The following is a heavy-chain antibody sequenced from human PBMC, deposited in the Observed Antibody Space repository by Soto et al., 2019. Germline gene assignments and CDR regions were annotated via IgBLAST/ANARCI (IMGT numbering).Heavy chain of an antibody. CDR1: GYTLTSYG. CDR2: ISAYNGNT. J-gene: IGHJ4*02. V-gene: IGHV1-18*01. D-gene: IGHD3-10*01. Sequence: QFQLVQSGAEVKKPGASVKVSSKASGYTLTSYGISWERQAPGQGIEWMGWISAYNGNTNYAQKLQGRVTMTTDTSTSTAYMELRSLRSDDTAVYYCAISPYYYGSGSYFDYWGQGTLVTVSS. CDR3: AISPYYYGSGSYFDY.